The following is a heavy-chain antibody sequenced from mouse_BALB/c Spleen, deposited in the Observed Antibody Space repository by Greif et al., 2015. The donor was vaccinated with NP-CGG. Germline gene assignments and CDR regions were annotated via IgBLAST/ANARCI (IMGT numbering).Heavy chain of an antibody. CDR1: GFNIKDYY. V-gene: IGHV14-1*02. D-gene: IGHD2-14*01. Sequence: EVQVVESGAELVRPGALVKLSCKASGFNIKDYYMHWVKQRPEQGLEWIGWIDPENGNTIYDPKFQGKASITADTSSNTAYLQLSSLTSEDTAVYYCACPFRYDGGYYAMDYWGQGTSVTVSS. CDR2: IDPENGNT. CDR3: ACPFRYDGGYYAMDY. J-gene: IGHJ4*01.